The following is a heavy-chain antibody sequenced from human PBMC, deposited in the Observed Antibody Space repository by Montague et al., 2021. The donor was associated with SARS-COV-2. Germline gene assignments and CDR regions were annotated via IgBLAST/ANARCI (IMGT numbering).Heavy chain of an antibody. D-gene: IGHD5-12*01. CDR2: IYTSGTT. J-gene: IGHJ4*02. Sequence: ILSLTCTVSGGSISSGSYYWSWIRQPPGKGLEWIGRIYTSGTTDYSFSLKSRVTISVDTSKNQFSLKLTSVTAADTAVYYCARAHSGSWAHLDNWGQGSLVTVSS. V-gene: IGHV4-61*02. CDR1: GGSISSGSYY. CDR3: ARAHSGSWAHLDN.